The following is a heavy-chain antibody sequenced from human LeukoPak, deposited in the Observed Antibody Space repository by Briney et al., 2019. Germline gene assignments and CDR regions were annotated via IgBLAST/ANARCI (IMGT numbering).Heavy chain of an antibody. J-gene: IGHJ6*02. Sequence: PGGSLRLACAASGFTFSTYDMHWVRQPTGKGLEWVSTITPAGDTYYPGSVKGRFTISRENAKNSLYLQMNSLRAEDTAVYFCARDKDSYGMDVWGQGTTVTVSS. CDR1: GFTFSTYD. CDR3: ARDKDSYGMDV. V-gene: IGHV3-13*01. CDR2: ITPAGDT.